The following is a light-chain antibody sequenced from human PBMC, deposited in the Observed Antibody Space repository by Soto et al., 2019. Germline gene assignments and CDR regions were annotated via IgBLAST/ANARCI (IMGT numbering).Light chain of an antibody. CDR3: QQYYSTPPT. CDR2: WAS. CDR1: QSVLYRSNNKKY. Sequence: DIVMTQSPDSLAVSLGERATINCWSSQSVLYRSNNKKYLAWYQHKIGQPPKLLISWASTRESGVPDRFSGSASGTDFTLTISSLQAEDVAVYYCQQYYSTPPTFGQGTKVEIK. V-gene: IGKV4-1*01. J-gene: IGKJ1*01.